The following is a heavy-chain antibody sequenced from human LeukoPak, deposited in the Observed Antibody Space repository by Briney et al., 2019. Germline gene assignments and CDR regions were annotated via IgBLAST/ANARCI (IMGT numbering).Heavy chain of an antibody. CDR1: GFPFSSYW. CDR2: IKQDGSKK. Sequence: GSLRLSCVASGFPFSSYWMTWVRQAPGKGLEWVANIKQDGSKKSYVDSVKGRFTITRDNAKNSLYLQMNSLRAEDTAIYYCTRVGYIDEGIDYWGQGTLVTVSS. D-gene: IGHD5-24*01. V-gene: IGHV3-7*04. J-gene: IGHJ4*02. CDR3: TRVGYIDEGIDY.